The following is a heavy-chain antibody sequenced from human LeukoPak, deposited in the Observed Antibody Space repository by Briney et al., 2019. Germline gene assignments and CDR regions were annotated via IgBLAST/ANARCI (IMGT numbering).Heavy chain of an antibody. Sequence: PGGSLRLSCAASGFIFSSYAMHWVRQAPGKGLEWVAVVSYDGSKTYYADSVKGRFTISRDNSKKTLYLQMNSLRADDTAVYYCAKGFRRAYDSSHYFDYWGQGTLVTVPS. J-gene: IGHJ4*02. CDR1: GFIFSSYA. CDR2: VSYDGSKT. D-gene: IGHD3-22*01. V-gene: IGHV3-30*18. CDR3: AKGFRRAYDSSHYFDY.